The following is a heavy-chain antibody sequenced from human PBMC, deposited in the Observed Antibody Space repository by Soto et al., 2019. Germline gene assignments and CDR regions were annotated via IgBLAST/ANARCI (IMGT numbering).Heavy chain of an antibody. J-gene: IGHJ6*02. CDR1: GFTFSSYA. V-gene: IGHV3-23*01. CDR2: ISGSGGST. D-gene: IGHD2-2*01. CDR3: AKDGRGCSSTSCYRGNYYYYGMDV. Sequence: EVPLLESGGGLVQPGGSLRLSCAASGFTFSSYAMSWVRQAPGKGLEWVSAISGSGGSTYYADSVKGRFTISRDNSKNTLYLQMNSLRAEDTAVYYCAKDGRGCSSTSCYRGNYYYYGMDVWGQGTTVTVSS.